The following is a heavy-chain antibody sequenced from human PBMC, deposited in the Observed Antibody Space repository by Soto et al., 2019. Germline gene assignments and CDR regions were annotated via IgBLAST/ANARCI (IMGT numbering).Heavy chain of an antibody. CDR3: AMTSGWSLKYYFDY. CDR2: ISGSGGST. D-gene: IGHD6-19*01. V-gene: IGHV3-23*01. Sequence: GGSLILSCAASGFTFSSYAMSWVRQAPGKGLEWVSAISGSGGSTYYADSVKGRFTISRDNSKNTLYLQMNSLRAEDTAVYYCAMTSGWSLKYYFDYWGQGTLVTVSS. CDR1: GFTFSSYA. J-gene: IGHJ4*02.